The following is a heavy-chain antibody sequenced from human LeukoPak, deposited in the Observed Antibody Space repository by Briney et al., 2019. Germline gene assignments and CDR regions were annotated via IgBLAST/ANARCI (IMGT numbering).Heavy chain of an antibody. J-gene: IGHJ4*02. CDR2: IYYSGST. CDR1: GGSISSYY. D-gene: IGHD5-24*01. CDR3: ARHADGYNYGGFDY. V-gene: IGHV4-59*08. Sequence: SETLSLTCTVSGGSISSYYWSWIRQPPGKGLEWIGYIYYSGSTNYNPSLKSRVTISVDTFKNQFSLKLSSVTAADTAVYYCARHADGYNYGGFDYWGQGTLVTVSS.